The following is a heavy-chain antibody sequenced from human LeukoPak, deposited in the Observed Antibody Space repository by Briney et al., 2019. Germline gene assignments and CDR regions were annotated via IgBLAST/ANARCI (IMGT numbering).Heavy chain of an antibody. CDR3: ARVHFDWLHRHYFDY. J-gene: IGHJ4*02. CDR2: IIPIFGTA. CDR1: GGTFSSYA. Sequence: GASVKVSCKASGGTFSSYAISWVRQAPGQGLEWMGGIIPIFGTANYAQKFQGRVTITADESTSTAYMELSSLRSEDTAVYYCARVHFDWLHRHYFDYWGQGTLVTVSS. V-gene: IGHV1-69*13. D-gene: IGHD3-9*01.